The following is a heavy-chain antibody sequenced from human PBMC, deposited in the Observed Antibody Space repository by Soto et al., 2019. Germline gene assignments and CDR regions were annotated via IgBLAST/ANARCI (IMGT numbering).Heavy chain of an antibody. CDR2: ISGSGGST. CDR1: GFTFSSYA. V-gene: IGHV3-23*01. D-gene: IGHD3-22*01. J-gene: IGHJ4*02. Sequence: GGSLRLSCAASGFTFSSYAMSWVRQAPGKGLEWVSAISGSGGSTYYADSVKGRFTISRDNSKNTLYLQMNSLRAEDTAVYYCARDYYDSSGYPEYYFDYWGQGTLVTVS. CDR3: ARDYYDSSGYPEYYFDY.